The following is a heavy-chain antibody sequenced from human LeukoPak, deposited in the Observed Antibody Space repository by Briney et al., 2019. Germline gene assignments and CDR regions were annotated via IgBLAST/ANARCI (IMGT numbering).Heavy chain of an antibody. CDR1: GGSISSYY. CDR3: AREKGSSSWYINWFDP. CDR2: IYTSGST. J-gene: IGHJ5*02. V-gene: IGHV4-4*07. D-gene: IGHD6-13*01. Sequence: PSETLSLTCTVSGGSISSYYWSWIRQPAGKGLEWIGRIYTSGSTNYNPSLKSRVTMSVDTSKNQFSLKLSSVTAADTAVYYCAREKGSSSWYINWFDPWGQGTPVTVSS.